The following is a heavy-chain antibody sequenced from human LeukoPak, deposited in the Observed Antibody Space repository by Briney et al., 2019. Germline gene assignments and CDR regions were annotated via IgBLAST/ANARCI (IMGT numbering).Heavy chain of an antibody. CDR3: ARGPPPRGYCSSTSCYTHYFDY. Sequence: ASVKVSCKASGYTFTGYYMHWVRQAPGQGLEWMGWINPNSGGTNYAQKFQGRVTMTRDTSISTAYMELSRLRSDDTAVYYCARGPPPRGYCSSTSCYTHYFDYWGQGTLVTVSS. D-gene: IGHD2-2*02. CDR1: GYTFTGYY. CDR2: INPNSGGT. V-gene: IGHV1-2*02. J-gene: IGHJ4*02.